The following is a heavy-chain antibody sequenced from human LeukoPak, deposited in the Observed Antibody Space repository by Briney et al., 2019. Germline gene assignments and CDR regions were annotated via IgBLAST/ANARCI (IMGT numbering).Heavy chain of an antibody. J-gene: IGHJ4*02. CDR2: IYYSGST. CDR1: GGSISSYY. D-gene: IGHD7-27*01. Sequence: SETLSLTCTVSGGSISSYYWSRIRQPPGKGLEWIGYIYYSGSTNYNPSLKSRVTISVDTSKNQFSLKLSSVTAADTAVYYCAAGDLGTVDYWGQGTLVTVSS. V-gene: IGHV4-59*12. CDR3: AAGDLGTVDY.